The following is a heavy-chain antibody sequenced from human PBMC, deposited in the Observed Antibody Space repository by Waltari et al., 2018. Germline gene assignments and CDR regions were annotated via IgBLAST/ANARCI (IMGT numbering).Heavy chain of an antibody. D-gene: IGHD1-1*01. CDR3: ARDWKGEFDP. CDR1: GCTFSSYA. CDR2: IIPIFGTA. J-gene: IGHJ5*02. V-gene: IGHV1-69*12. Sequence: QVQLVQSGAEVKKPGTSVKVSGTASGCTFSSYAIRRVRQAPGQGLEWMGGIIPIFGTANYAQKFQGRVTITADESTSTAYMELSSLRSEDTAVYYCARDWKGEFDPWGQGTLVTVSS.